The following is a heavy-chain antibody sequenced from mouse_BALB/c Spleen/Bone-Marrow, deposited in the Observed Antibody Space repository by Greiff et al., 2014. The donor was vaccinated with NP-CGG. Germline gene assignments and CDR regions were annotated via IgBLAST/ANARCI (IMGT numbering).Heavy chain of an antibody. Sequence: EVKLQESGAELVKPGASVKLSCTASGFNIKDTYMHWVKQRPEQGLEWIGRIDPANGNTKYDPKFQGKATITADTSSNTAYLQLSSQTSEDTAVYYCARSYGSSPFDYWGQGTTLTVSS. J-gene: IGHJ2*01. D-gene: IGHD1-1*01. V-gene: IGHV14-3*02. CDR1: GFNIKDTY. CDR3: ARSYGSSPFDY. CDR2: IDPANGNT.